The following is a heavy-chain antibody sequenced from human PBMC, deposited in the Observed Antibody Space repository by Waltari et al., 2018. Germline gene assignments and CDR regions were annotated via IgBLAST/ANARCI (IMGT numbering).Heavy chain of an antibody. CDR2: ISGSGGST. CDR1: GFTFSSYA. V-gene: IGHV3-23*04. D-gene: IGHD2-15*01. Sequence: EVQLVESGGGLVQPGGSLRLSCAASGFTFSSYAMSWVRQAPGKGLEWVSAISGSGGSTYYADSVKGRFTISRDNSKNTLYLQMNSLRAEDTAVYYCAKMGQYCSGGSCYSRYYYYMDVWGKGTTVTVSS. J-gene: IGHJ6*03. CDR3: AKMGQYCSGGSCYSRYYYYMDV.